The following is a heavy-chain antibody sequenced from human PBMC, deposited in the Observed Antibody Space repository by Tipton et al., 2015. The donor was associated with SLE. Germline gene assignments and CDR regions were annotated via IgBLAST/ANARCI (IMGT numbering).Heavy chain of an antibody. J-gene: IGHJ4*02. CDR1: GDSMNSGVYY. V-gene: IGHV4-61*02. Sequence: TLSLTCTVSGDSMNSGVYYWSWLRQPVGKGLEWIGRIFSSGNTIYNPSLKSQVTISEDTSKNQFSLRLSSVTAADTAVYYCAREGISYCGGDCHGSFDYWGQGSLVTVSS. D-gene: IGHD2-21*01. CDR3: AREGISYCGGDCHGSFDY. CDR2: IFSSGNT.